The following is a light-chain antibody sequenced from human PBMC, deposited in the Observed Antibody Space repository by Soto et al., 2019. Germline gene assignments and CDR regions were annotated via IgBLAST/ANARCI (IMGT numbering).Light chain of an antibody. CDR3: SSYTRSSTAV. CDR2: DVS. V-gene: IGLV2-14*01. J-gene: IGLJ2*01. Sequence: QAVVTQPASVSGSPGQSITISCTGTSSDVGGYNYVSWYQQHPGKAPKLMIYDVSNRPSGVSNRFSGSKSGNTASLTISGLEGEDEADYYCSSYTRSSTAVFGGGTKVTVL. CDR1: SSDVGGYNY.